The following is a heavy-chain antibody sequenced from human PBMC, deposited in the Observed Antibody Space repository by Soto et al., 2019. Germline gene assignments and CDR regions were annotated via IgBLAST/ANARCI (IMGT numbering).Heavy chain of an antibody. Sequence: VSLRLSCVASRFTFSNAWMSWVRQAPGKGLEWVGRIKNKADGGTTDYAAPVKGRFTISRDDLKSTLYLQMNSLKTEDTAVYYCYTEHPINKYWGQGTLVTVSS. CDR1: RFTFSNAW. CDR3: YTEHPINKY. CDR2: IKNKADGGTT. V-gene: IGHV3-15*01. J-gene: IGHJ4*01.